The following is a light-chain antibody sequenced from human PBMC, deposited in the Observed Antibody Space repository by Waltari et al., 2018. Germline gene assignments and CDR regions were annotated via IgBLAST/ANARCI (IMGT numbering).Light chain of an antibody. CDR1: PGPVNSGPY. CDR2: DTS. V-gene: IGLV7-46*01. Sequence: QAVATQEPSLTVSPGWEVTPICGSSPGPVNSGPYPYWFQQKPAQPPRTPIYDTSNKHSWTPARFSGSLLGGKAALTLSGAQPEDEAEYYCLISYSGVGVCGGETKLTVL. J-gene: IGLJ3*02. CDR3: LISYSGVGV.